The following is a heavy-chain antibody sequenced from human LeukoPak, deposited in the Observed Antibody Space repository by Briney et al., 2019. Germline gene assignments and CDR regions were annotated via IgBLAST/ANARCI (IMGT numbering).Heavy chain of an antibody. V-gene: IGHV4-39*01. CDR1: GGSISSSGYY. CDR2: IYYSGST. D-gene: IGHD3-3*01. Sequence: SETLSLTCTVSGGSISSSGYYWGWIRQPPGKGLQWIGSIYYSGSTYYNSSLRSRVTISVDTSKNQFSLKVNSVTAADTAVYYCVRAGDGLLRTIFGVIIGYWGQGTLVTVSS. CDR3: VRAGDGLLRTIFGVIIGY. J-gene: IGHJ4*02.